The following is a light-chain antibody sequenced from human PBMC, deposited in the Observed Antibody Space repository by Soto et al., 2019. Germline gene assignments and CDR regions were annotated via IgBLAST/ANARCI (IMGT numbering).Light chain of an antibody. J-gene: IGLJ2*01. Sequence: QSVLTQPPSASGTPGQTIAISCSGGSSNIGRHTVNGYQQLPGTAPRLLIYSNTQRPSWVPDRFSGSKSGTSASLAISGLQSEYEGDYYCAAWDDSLNGVVFVVGTKLTVL. CDR3: AAWDDSLNGVV. V-gene: IGLV1-44*01. CDR1: SSNIGRHT. CDR2: SNT.